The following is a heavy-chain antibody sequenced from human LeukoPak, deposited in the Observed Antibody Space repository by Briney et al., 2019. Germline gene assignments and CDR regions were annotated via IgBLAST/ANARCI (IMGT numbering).Heavy chain of an antibody. V-gene: IGHV3-30*02. CDR2: IRYDGSNK. CDR3: ARVHYYYYYVDV. J-gene: IGHJ6*03. CDR1: GFTFSSYD. Sequence: GGSLRLSCAASGFTFSSYDIHWVRQAPGKGLEWVAFIRYDGSNKYYADSVRGRFTISRDNSKNTLYLHMNSLRAEDTAVYYCARVHYYYYYVDVWGKGTTVTVSS.